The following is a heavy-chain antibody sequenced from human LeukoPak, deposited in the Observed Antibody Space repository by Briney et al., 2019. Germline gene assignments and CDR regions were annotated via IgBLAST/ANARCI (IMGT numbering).Heavy chain of an antibody. D-gene: IGHD3-22*01. Sequence: ASVKVSCKASGYTFTSNYIHWVRQAPGQGLEWMGMIYPRDGSTSYAQKFQGRVTVTRDTSTSTVYMELRSLRSDDTAVYYCARDDFSDSSGFFDYWGQGTLVTVSS. J-gene: IGHJ4*02. V-gene: IGHV1-46*01. CDR3: ARDDFSDSSGFFDY. CDR2: IYPRDGST. CDR1: GYTFTSNY.